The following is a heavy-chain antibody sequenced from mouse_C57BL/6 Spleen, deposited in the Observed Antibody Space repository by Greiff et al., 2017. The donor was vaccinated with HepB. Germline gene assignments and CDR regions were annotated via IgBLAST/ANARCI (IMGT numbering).Heavy chain of an antibody. D-gene: IGHD1-1*01. CDR3: ARNYGSLFDY. J-gene: IGHJ2*01. CDR2: INPSSGYT. Sequence: VQLQQSGAELARPGASVKMSCKASGYTFTSYTMHWVKQRPGPGLEWIGYINPSSGYTKYNQKFKDKATLTADKSSSTAYMQLSSLTSEESAVYYCARNYGSLFDYWGQGTTLTVSS. V-gene: IGHV1-4*01. CDR1: GYTFTSYT.